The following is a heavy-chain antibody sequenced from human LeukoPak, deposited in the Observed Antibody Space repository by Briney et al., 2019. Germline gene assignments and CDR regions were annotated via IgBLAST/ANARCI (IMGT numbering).Heavy chain of an antibody. CDR3: ARVGESYYYDSSGYYTSYYSDY. Sequence: GVSLRLSCAAPGFTFSSYSMNWVRQAPGKGLEWVANIKQDGSEKYYVDSVKGRFTISRDNAKNSLYLQMNSLRAEDTAVYYCARVGESYYYDSSGYYTSYYSDYWGQGTLVTVSS. CDR2: IKQDGSEK. D-gene: IGHD3-22*01. CDR1: GFTFSSYS. J-gene: IGHJ4*02. V-gene: IGHV3-7*01.